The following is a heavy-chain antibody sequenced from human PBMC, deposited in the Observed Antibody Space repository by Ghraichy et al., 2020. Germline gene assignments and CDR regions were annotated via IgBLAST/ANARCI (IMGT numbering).Heavy chain of an antibody. Sequence: SETLSLTCAVSGGSISSGGYSWSWIRQPPGKGLEWIGYIYHSGSTYYNPSLKSRVTISVDRSKNQFSLKLSSVTAADTAVYYCARAPYNWNDGAFDIWGQGTMVTVSS. CDR2: IYHSGST. D-gene: IGHD1-1*01. CDR3: ARAPYNWNDGAFDI. J-gene: IGHJ3*02. V-gene: IGHV4-30-2*01. CDR1: GGSISSGGYS.